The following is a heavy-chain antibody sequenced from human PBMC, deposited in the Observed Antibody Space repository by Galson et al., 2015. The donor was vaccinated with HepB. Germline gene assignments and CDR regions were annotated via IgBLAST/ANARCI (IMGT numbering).Heavy chain of an antibody. CDR1: GYTFTSYG. D-gene: IGHD6-13*01. V-gene: IGHV1-18*01. J-gene: IGHJ5*02. CDR3: ARAPQQLVPEAWFDP. Sequence: SVKVSCKASGYTFTSYGISWVRQAPGQGLEWMGWISAYNGNTNYAQKLQGRVTMTTDTSTSTAYMELRSLRSDDTAVYYCARAPQQLVPEAWFDPWGQGTLVTVSS. CDR2: ISAYNGNT.